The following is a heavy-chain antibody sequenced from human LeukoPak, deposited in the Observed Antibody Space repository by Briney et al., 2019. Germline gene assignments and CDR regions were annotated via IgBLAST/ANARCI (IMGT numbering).Heavy chain of an antibody. CDR1: GYTFTSYG. V-gene: IGHV1-18*01. D-gene: IGHD6-13*01. J-gene: IGHJ3*02. Sequence: ASVKVSCKASGYTFTSYGISWVRQAPGQGLEWMGWISAYNGNTNYAQKLQGRVTMTTDTSTSTAYMELRSLRSDDTAVYYCARSGGYSSRWYLSAFDIWGQGTMVTVSS. CDR2: ISAYNGNT. CDR3: ARSGGYSSRWYLSAFDI.